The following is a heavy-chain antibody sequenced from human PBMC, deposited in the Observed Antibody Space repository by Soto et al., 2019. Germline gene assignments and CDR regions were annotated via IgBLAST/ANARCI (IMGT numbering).Heavy chain of an antibody. CDR3: ARVSGDYDPDGLRLDY. CDR1: GFTFSSYS. D-gene: IGHD4-17*01. Sequence: EVQLVESGGGLVKPGGSLRLSCAASGFTFSSYSMNWVRQAPGKGLEWVSSISSSSSYIYYADSVKGRFTISRDNAKNSLYLQMNSLRAEDTAVYSCARVSGDYDPDGLRLDYWGQGTLVTVSS. V-gene: IGHV3-21*01. J-gene: IGHJ4*02. CDR2: ISSSSSYI.